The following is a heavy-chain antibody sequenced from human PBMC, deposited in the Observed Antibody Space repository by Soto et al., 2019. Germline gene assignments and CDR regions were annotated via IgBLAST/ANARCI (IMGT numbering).Heavy chain of an antibody. D-gene: IGHD3-10*01. Sequence: PGGSLRLSCAASGFTFSSYWMHWVRQAPGKGLVWVSRINSDGSSTSYADSVKGRFTISRDNAKNTLYLQMNSLRAEDTAVYYCARVGTSYYYGSGSSPPGYWGQGTLVTVSS. CDR3: ARVGTSYYYGSGSSPPGY. V-gene: IGHV3-74*01. CDR2: INSDGSST. J-gene: IGHJ4*02. CDR1: GFTFSSYW.